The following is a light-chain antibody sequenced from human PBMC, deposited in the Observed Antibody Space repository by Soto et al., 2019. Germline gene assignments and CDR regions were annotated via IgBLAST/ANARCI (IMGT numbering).Light chain of an antibody. Sequence: DIQTTQSPSTLSASVGDRVTITCRASQSISSWLAWYQQKPGKAPKLLIYDASSLESGVPSRFSGSGFGTEFTLIIISLQPDDFATYYCQQYNSYSWTFGQGTKVDIK. V-gene: IGKV1-5*01. CDR2: DAS. J-gene: IGKJ1*01. CDR1: QSISSW. CDR3: QQYNSYSWT.